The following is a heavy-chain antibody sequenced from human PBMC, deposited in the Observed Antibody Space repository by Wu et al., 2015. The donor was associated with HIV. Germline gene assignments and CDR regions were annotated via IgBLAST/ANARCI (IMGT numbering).Heavy chain of an antibody. J-gene: IGHJ6*02. Sequence: QVQLVQSGAEVKKPGSSVKVSCKASGGTFSSYAISWVRQAPGQGLEWMGRIIPIFGTANYAQKFQGRVTITADESTSTAYMELSSLRSEDTAVYYCARDRAVAYANYYYYYGMDVWGQGTTVTVSS. CDR2: IIPIFGTA. D-gene: IGHD3-10*01. CDR3: ARDRAVAYANYYYYYGMDV. V-gene: IGHV1-69*13. CDR1: GGTFSSYA.